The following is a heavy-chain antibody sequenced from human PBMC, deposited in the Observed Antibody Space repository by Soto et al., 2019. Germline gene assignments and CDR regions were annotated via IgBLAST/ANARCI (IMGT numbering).Heavy chain of an antibody. CDR2: IFYSGST. CDR3: ARDSSSGRFYL. CDR1: GGSVSSGRFY. V-gene: IGHV4-61*01. D-gene: IGHD6-19*01. J-gene: IGHJ5*02. Sequence: NPSETLSLTCTVSGGSVSSGRFYWGWIRQPPGKGLEWIGDIFYSGSTKYNPSLRSRVTISIDTSKNQFSLKLTSLTAADTAVYYCARDSSSGRFYLWGQGTLVTVSS.